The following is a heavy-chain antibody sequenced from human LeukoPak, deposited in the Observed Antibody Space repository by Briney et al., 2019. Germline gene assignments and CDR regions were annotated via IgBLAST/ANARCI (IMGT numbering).Heavy chain of an antibody. D-gene: IGHD1-1*01. CDR3: ARMYHLGNAFDI. CDR2: IYHSGST. V-gene: IGHV4-38-2*02. CDR1: GYSISSGYY. J-gene: IGHJ3*02. Sequence: SETLSLTCTVSGYSISSGYYWGWIRQPPGQGLEWIGSIYHSGSTYYNPSLKSRVTISVDTSKNQFSLKLSSVTAADTAVYHCARMYHLGNAFDIWGQGTMVTVSS.